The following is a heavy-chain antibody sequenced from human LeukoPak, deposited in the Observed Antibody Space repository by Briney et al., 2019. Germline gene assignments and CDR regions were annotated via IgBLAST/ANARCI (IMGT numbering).Heavy chain of an antibody. CDR2: IYSGGST. D-gene: IGHD3-22*01. Sequence: GGSLRLSSAASGFTVSSNYMSWVRQAPGKGLEWVAVIYSGGSTYYADSVKGRFTISRDYSKNTLYLQMNSLRAEDTAVYYCARDQGRYDSSGYYYFFRDYWGQGTLVTVSS. CDR1: GFTVSSNY. J-gene: IGHJ4*02. CDR3: ARDQGRYDSSGYYYFFRDY. V-gene: IGHV3-53*01.